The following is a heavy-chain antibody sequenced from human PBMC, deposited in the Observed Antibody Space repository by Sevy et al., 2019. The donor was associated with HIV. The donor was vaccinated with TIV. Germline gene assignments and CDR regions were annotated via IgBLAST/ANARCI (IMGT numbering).Heavy chain of an antibody. V-gene: IGHV4-34*01. CDR2: INHSGST. CDR3: ARGYSSSWTDYYYYYGMDV. J-gene: IGHJ6*02. Sequence: SETLSLTCAVYGGSFSGYYWSWIRQPPGKGLEWIGEINHSGSTNYNPSLKSRVTISVDTSKNQFSLKLSSVTAADTAVYYCARGYSSSWTDYYYYYGMDVWGQGTTVTVS. CDR1: GGSFSGYY. D-gene: IGHD6-13*01.